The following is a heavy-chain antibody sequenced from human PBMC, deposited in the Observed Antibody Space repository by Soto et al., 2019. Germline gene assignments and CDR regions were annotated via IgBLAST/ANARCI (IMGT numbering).Heavy chain of an antibody. D-gene: IGHD6-6*01. CDR2: ISGSDDST. V-gene: IGHV3-23*01. Sequence: VPLLETGGGLVQPGESLRLSCAASGFTFSSYAMSWVRQAPGKGLEWVSVISGSDDSTYYADSVKGRFTISRDNSSYTLYQQRTSLRVAHTAVHYCAKRNSSSTFDYWGQGTLVTVSS. J-gene: IGHJ4*02. CDR3: AKRNSSSTFDY. CDR1: GFTFSSYA.